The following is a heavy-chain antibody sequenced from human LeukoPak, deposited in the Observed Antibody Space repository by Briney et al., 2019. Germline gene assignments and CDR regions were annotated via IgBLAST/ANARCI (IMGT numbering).Heavy chain of an antibody. CDR2: INHSGST. CDR3: ARAVRGVIPRGGRIDY. CDR1: GGSFSGYY. V-gene: IGHV4-34*01. J-gene: IGHJ4*02. Sequence: PSETLSLTCAVYGGSFSGYYWSWIRQPPGKGLEWIGEINHSGSTNYNPSLKSRVTISVDTSKNQFSLKLSSVTAADTAVYYCARAVRGVIPRGGRIDYWGQGTLVTVSS. D-gene: IGHD3-10*01.